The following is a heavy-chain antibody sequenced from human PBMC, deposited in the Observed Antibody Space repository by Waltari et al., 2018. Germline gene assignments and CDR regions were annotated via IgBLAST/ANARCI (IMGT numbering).Heavy chain of an antibody. CDR3: ARSSSGAYYYYGMDV. CDR1: GGSISSGSYY. J-gene: IGHJ6*02. V-gene: IGHV4-61*02. Sequence: QVQLQESGPGLVKPSQTLSLTCTVSGGSISSGSYYWSWIRQPAGKGLEWIGRIYTRGSHNYHPSLKSRVTISVDTSKNQFSLKLSSVTAADTAVYYCARSSSGAYYYYGMDVWGQGTTVTVSS. CDR2: IYTRGSH.